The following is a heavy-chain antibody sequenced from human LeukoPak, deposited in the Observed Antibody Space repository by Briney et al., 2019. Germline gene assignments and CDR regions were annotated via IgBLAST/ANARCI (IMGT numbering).Heavy chain of an antibody. CDR1: GFTLSSYS. D-gene: IGHD6-13*01. Sequence: GGSLRLSCAAPGFTLSSYSMNWVRQAPGKGLEWVSSISSSSSYIYYADSVKGRFTISRDNAKNSLYLQMNSLRAEDTAVYYCARAGHSSPPDYWGQGTLVTVSS. V-gene: IGHV3-21*01. CDR3: ARAGHSSPPDY. J-gene: IGHJ4*02. CDR2: ISSSSSYI.